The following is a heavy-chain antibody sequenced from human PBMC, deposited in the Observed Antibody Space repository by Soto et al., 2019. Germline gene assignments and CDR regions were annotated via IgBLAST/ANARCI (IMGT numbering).Heavy chain of an antibody. D-gene: IGHD2-15*01. J-gene: IGHJ3*02. CDR1: GYTFTSYG. Sequence: ASVKVSCKASGYTFTSYGISWVRQAPGQGLEWMGWISAYNGNTNYAQKLQGRVTMTTDTSTSTAYMELRSLRSDDTAVYYCARPLGYCSCGSCPHDAFDIWGQGTMVTV. CDR2: ISAYNGNT. CDR3: ARPLGYCSCGSCPHDAFDI. V-gene: IGHV1-18*01.